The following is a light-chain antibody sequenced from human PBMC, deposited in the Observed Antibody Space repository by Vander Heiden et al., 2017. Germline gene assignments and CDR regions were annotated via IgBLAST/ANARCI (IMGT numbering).Light chain of an antibody. J-gene: IGLJ3*02. CDR1: SNDIGGYYR. V-gene: IGLV2-23*02. CDR2: EVT. CDR3: CSYSGSRIDWV. Sequence: QSALTQPASVSGSPGQSITISCTCTSNDIGGYYRVSWYQQHPGKAPKLIISEVTKRPSGVSNRFSASKSGNTATLTISGLQAEDESDYYCCSYSGSRIDWVFGGGTKLTVL.